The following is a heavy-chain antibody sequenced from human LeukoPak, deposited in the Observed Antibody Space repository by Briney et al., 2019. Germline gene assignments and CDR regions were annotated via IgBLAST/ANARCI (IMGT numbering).Heavy chain of an antibody. CDR1: GFTFSSYR. V-gene: IGHV3-7*03. Sequence: AGGSLRLSCVASGFTFSSYRMSWVRQAPGKGLESVANIKEDGSEKYYVDSVKGRFTISRDNAKNSLYLEMDSLRAEDTAVYYCAKDPLGAIDYWGQGTLVTVSS. CDR3: AKDPLGAIDY. D-gene: IGHD1-26*01. CDR2: IKEDGSEK. J-gene: IGHJ4*02.